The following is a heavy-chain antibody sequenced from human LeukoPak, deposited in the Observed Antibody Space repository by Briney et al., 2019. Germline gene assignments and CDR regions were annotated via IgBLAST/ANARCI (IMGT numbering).Heavy chain of an antibody. CDR1: GFTFSSYA. CDR3: AKSTPTIFGVVIPINWFDP. Sequence: GGSLRLSCAASGFTFSSYAMSWVRQAPGKGLEWVSAISGSGGSTCYADSVKGRFTISRDNSKNTLYLQMNSLRAEDTAVYYCAKSTPTIFGVVIPINWFDPWGQGTLVTVSS. CDR2: ISGSGGST. D-gene: IGHD3-3*01. V-gene: IGHV3-23*01. J-gene: IGHJ5*02.